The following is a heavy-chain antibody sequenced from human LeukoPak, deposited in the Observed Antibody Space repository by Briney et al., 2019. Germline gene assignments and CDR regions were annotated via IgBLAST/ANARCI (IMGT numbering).Heavy chain of an antibody. Sequence: ASVKVSCKASGYTFTSYGISWVRQAPGKGLEWVSTISNSGGTTYYADSVKGRLTISRDDSENTLYLQMNSLRAEDTAVYYCAKATGYLLWGQGTLVTVSS. D-gene: IGHD1-14*01. J-gene: IGHJ4*02. CDR3: AKATGYLL. CDR2: ISNSGGTT. V-gene: IGHV3-23*01. CDR1: GYTFTSYG.